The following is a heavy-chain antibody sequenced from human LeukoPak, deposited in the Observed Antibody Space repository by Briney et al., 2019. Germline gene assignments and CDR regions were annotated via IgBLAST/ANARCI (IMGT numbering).Heavy chain of an antibody. CDR3: ARGAGDCSSTSCYTGYFDY. Sequence: GGSLRLSCAASGFTFSSYGMHWVRQAPGKGLEWVAVISYDGSNKYYADSVKGRFTISRDNSKNTLYLQMNSLRAEDTAVYYCARGAGDCSSTSCYTGYFDYWGQGTLVTVSS. CDR2: ISYDGSNK. J-gene: IGHJ4*02. V-gene: IGHV3-30*03. D-gene: IGHD2-2*02. CDR1: GFTFSSYG.